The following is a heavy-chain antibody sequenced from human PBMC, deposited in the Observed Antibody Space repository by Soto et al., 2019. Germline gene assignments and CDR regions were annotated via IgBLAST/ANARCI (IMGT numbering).Heavy chain of an antibody. J-gene: IGHJ4*01. Sequence: QVQLVQSGAEEKKPGASVKVSCKASGYTFTSYAMHWVRQAPGQRLEWMGWINAGNGNTKYSQKFQGRVTIASGTPASAAYMELSSLRSEDTAVYYCAGAVAVPADFDYWGHGTLFTVSS. D-gene: IGHD2-2*01. CDR1: GYTFTSYA. V-gene: IGHV1-3*05. CDR3: AGAVAVPADFDY. CDR2: INAGNGNT.